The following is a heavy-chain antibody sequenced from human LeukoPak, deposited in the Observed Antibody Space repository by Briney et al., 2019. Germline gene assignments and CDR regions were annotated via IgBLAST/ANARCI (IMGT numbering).Heavy chain of an antibody. CDR1: GGTFSSFA. CDR3: ARVGATMAY. Sequence: SVKVSCKASGGTFSSFAISWVRQAPGQGLEWMGGIIPLFATPNYAQKFQGRVTITTDESTYTAYMELSSLRSEDTAVYYCARVGATMAYWGQGTLVTVSS. V-gene: IGHV1-69*05. D-gene: IGHD1-26*01. J-gene: IGHJ4*02. CDR2: IIPLFATP.